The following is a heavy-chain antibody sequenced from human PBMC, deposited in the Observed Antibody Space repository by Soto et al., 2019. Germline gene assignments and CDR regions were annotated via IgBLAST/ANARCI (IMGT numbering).Heavy chain of an antibody. J-gene: IGHJ3*02. Sequence: GASVKVSCKASGGTFSSYAISWVRQAPGQGLEWMGGIIPIFGTANYAQKFQGRVTITADESTSTAYMELSSLRSEDTAVYYCARERVVYDAFDIWGQGTTVTVSS. CDR2: IIPIFGTA. CDR1: GGTFSSYA. D-gene: IGHD2-8*02. CDR3: ARERVVYDAFDI. V-gene: IGHV1-69*13.